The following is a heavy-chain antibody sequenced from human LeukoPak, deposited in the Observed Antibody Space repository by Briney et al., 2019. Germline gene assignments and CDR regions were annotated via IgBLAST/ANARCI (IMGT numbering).Heavy chain of an antibody. CDR1: GYTFTSYG. Sequence: ASVKVSCKTSGYTFTSYGISWVRQAPGQGLEWMGWISAYNGNTNYAQKLQGRVTMTTDTSTSTAYMELRSLRSDDTAVYYCARDRYSGSYFDYWGQGTLVTVSS. D-gene: IGHD1-26*01. V-gene: IGHV1-18*01. J-gene: IGHJ4*02. CDR2: ISAYNGNT. CDR3: ARDRYSGSYFDY.